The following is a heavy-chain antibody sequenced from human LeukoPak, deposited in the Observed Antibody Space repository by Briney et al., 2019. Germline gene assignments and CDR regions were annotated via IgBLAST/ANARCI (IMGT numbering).Heavy chain of an antibody. J-gene: IGHJ6*02. CDR3: ERPPYGVYGMEV. CDR1: GFSISSSNL. V-gene: IGHV4-4*02. Sequence: SGTLSLTCAVSGFSISSSNLWTWVRQPPGKGLECMGETLHSGTTNYNPSLKSRVTISVDNTKNQFSLKLSSVTAADTAVSYCERPPYGVYGMEVWGQGPTVPVSS. D-gene: IGHD4-17*01. CDR2: TLHSGTT.